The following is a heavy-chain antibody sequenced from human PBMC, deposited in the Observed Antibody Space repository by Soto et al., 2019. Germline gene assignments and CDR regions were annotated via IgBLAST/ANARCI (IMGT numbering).Heavy chain of an antibody. D-gene: IGHD6-6*01. V-gene: IGHV1-46*03. Sequence: GASVKVSCKASGYTFTNYAIHWVRQAPGQRLEWMGVINPNDGSTVYAQKFQGRVTLTRDTSTSTVYVELSSLRSDDTAVYFCVRATAARQRDYSYHYYLHIWGKGTTVTVSS. CDR1: GYTFTNYA. CDR3: VRATAARQRDYSYHYYLHI. CDR2: INPNDGST. J-gene: IGHJ6*03.